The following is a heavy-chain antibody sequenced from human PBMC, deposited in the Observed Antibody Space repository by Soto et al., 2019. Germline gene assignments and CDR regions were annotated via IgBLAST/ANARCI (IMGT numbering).Heavy chain of an antibody. V-gene: IGHV3-30*18. Sequence: QVQLVESGGGVVQPGRSLRLSCVASGFTFSSYGMHWVRQAPGKGLEWVAILSYDGSNTYYADSVKGRFTISRDNSKNTLYLQMNSLRAEDTSVYYCAKEGGLSGSYYISSSYYFDYWGQGNLVTVSS. CDR2: LSYDGSNT. J-gene: IGHJ4*02. CDR1: GFTFSSYG. CDR3: AKEGGLSGSYYISSSYYFDY. D-gene: IGHD1-26*01.